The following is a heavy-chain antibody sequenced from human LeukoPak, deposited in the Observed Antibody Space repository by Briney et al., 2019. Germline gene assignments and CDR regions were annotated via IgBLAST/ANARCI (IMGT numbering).Heavy chain of an antibody. V-gene: IGHV4-39*07. Sequence: NPSETLSLICTVSGGSISSSSYYWGWIRQPPGKGLEWIGTISYSGSTYYNSSLKSRVTISLDTSKNQFSLKLSSVTAADTAVYYCARITCSTSCYRPPRIKYYFDYWGQGTLVTVSS. J-gene: IGHJ4*02. D-gene: IGHD2-2*02. CDR3: ARITCSTSCYRPPRIKYYFDY. CDR2: ISYSGST. CDR1: GGSISSSSYY.